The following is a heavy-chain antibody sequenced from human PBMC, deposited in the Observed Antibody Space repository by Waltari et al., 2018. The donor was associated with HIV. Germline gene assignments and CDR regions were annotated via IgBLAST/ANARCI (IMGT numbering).Heavy chain of an antibody. V-gene: IGHV4-34*02. D-gene: IGHD3-16*01. CDR1: GESFNDYY. CDR2: IYHEGAS. CDR3: ARGVSEDHIWGSYFDH. J-gene: IGHJ5*02. Sequence: QVHLKQWGAGLLKPSETLSLTCAIQGESFNDYYWSFRDFYWTWIRHSPGKGLEWFGQIYHEGASNSNQSLECRVSMSADTSKRQFSRRLSSVTAADTAVYYCARGVSEDHIWGSYFDHWGQGTPVTVSS.